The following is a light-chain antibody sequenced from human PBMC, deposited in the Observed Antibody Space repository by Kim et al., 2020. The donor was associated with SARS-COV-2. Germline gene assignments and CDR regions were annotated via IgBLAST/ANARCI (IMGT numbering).Light chain of an antibody. CDR3: QQYGSAPDT. V-gene: IGKV3-20*01. CDR1: QTVRGNY. J-gene: IGKJ2*01. Sequence: EIVVTQSPSTLSLSPGEGATLSCRASQTVRGNYVAWYQQRPGQAPRPLIYGASRRATDVPDRFSASGSGTDFTLTISRLEPDDFGVYYCQQYGSAPDTFGQGKKLEI. CDR2: GAS.